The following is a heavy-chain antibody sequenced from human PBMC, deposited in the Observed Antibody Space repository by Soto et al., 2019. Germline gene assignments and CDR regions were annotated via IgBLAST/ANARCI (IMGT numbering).Heavy chain of an antibody. CDR2: ISGSGGST. Sequence: EVQLLESGGGLVQPGGSLRLSCAASGFTFSSYAMSWVRQAPGKGLEWVSAISGSGGSTYYADSVKGRFTISRDNSKNTLYLQMNSLRAEDTAVYYFAKVGGSSSWFSNYYYGMDVWGQGTTVTVSS. CDR1: GFTFSSYA. D-gene: IGHD6-13*01. CDR3: AKVGGSSSWFSNYYYGMDV. V-gene: IGHV3-23*01. J-gene: IGHJ6*02.